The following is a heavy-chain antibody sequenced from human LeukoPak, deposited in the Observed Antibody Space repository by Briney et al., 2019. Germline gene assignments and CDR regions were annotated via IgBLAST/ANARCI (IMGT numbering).Heavy chain of an antibody. CDR1: GGSISGYL. D-gene: IGHD3-10*01. Sequence: SETLSLTCTVSGGSISGYLWSWIRQPPGKGLEWIGYIHYSGSTNYNPPLNSRVTISVDTSKNQFSLRLSSVTAADTAVYYCARYGITIVRGGKYYFDSWGQGTLVTVSS. V-gene: IGHV4-59*08. J-gene: IGHJ4*02. CDR2: IHYSGST. CDR3: ARYGITIVRGGKYYFDS.